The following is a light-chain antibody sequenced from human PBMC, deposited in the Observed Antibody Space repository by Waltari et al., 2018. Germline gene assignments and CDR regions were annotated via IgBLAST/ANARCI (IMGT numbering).Light chain of an antibody. V-gene: IGKV1-5*03. Sequence: DIQMTQSPSTLSASVGDRVTITCRASQSLSSWLAWYQQKPGKAPKLLIYKASNLENGVPSRFSGSGSETEFTLAISSLQPDDFATYYCQQYKSYLTFGQGTKVEIK. J-gene: IGKJ1*01. CDR2: KAS. CDR3: QQYKSYLT. CDR1: QSLSSW.